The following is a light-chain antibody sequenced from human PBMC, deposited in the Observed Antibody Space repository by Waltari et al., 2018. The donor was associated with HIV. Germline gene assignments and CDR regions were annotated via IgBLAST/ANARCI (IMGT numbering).Light chain of an antibody. CDR2: NDH. CDR1: ALPSQH. Sequence: SYDLTQPPSVSVSPGQTAEITCSGDALPSQHGHWYQQKPGQAPLLMIYNDHERPSGIPGRFSGSTSGTTVTLTISGVQAEDEADYYCQSTDISGTLVVFGGGTKLTVL. J-gene: IGLJ2*01. V-gene: IGLV3-25*03. CDR3: QSTDISGTLVV.